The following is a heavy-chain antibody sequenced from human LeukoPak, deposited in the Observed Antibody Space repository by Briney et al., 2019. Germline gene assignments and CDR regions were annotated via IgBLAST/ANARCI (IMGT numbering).Heavy chain of an antibody. D-gene: IGHD3-16*02. CDR2: ISYDGTNK. Sequence: PGGSLRLSCAASGFTFSNYDMYWVRQAPGKGLEWVAVISYDGTNKYYADSVKGRFTISRDNSKNTLYLQMNSLRAEDTAVYYCARDLGVGDIGALNYWGQGTLVTVSS. J-gene: IGHJ4*02. V-gene: IGHV3-30-3*01. CDR3: ARDLGVGDIGALNY. CDR1: GFTFSNYD.